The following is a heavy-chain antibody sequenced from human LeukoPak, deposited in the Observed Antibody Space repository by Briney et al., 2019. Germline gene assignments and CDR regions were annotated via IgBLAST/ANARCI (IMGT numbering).Heavy chain of an antibody. J-gene: IGHJ4*02. CDR3: ARRGFDYYDSSGYYYPWDY. CDR2: IYPGDSDT. CDR1: GYSFTSYW. Sequence: GESLKISCKGSGYSFTSYWIGWVRQMPGKGLEGMGIIYPGDSDTRYSPSFQGQVTISADKSISTAYLQWSSLKASDTAMYYCARRGFDYYDSSGYYYPWDYWGQGTLVTVSS. V-gene: IGHV5-51*01. D-gene: IGHD3-22*01.